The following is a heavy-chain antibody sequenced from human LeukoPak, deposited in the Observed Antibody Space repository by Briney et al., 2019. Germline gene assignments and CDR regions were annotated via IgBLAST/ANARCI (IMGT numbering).Heavy chain of an antibody. CDR1: GFTFSSYG. CDR3: AREPYSLLFRELFSASGFGDYYYYMDV. CDR2: IWYDGSNK. Sequence: GGSLGLSCAVSGFTFSSYGMHWVRQAPGKGLEWVAVIWYDGSNKYYADSVKGRFTISRDNSKNTLYLQMNSLRAEDTAVYYCAREPYSLLFRELFSASGFGDYYYYMDVWGKGTTVTVSS. J-gene: IGHJ6*03. V-gene: IGHV3-33*01. D-gene: IGHD3-10*01.